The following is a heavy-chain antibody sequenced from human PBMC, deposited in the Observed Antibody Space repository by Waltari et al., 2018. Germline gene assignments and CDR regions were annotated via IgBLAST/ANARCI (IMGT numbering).Heavy chain of an antibody. D-gene: IGHD1-1*01. CDR3: ARVARRTYRSPVPGRHYYYGMDV. CDR1: GFTFSPYW. J-gene: IGHJ6*02. V-gene: IGHV3-74*03. CDR2: ISSDASDT. Sequence: EEQLVESGGGLVQPGDSLRLSCAASGFTFSPYWMTWVRQAPGKGPLWVSRISSDASDTAYADSVKGRFTISRDNAKNTLYLQMNRLRAEDTAVYYCARVARRTYRSPVPGRHYYYGMDVWGQGTTVTVSS.